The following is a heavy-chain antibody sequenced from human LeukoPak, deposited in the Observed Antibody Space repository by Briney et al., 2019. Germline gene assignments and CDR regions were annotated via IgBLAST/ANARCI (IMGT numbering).Heavy chain of an antibody. V-gene: IGHV1-2*06. D-gene: IGHD5-18*01. Sequence: ASVKVSCKASGYTFTGYYMHWVRQAPGQGLEWMGRINPNSGGTNYAQKFQGRVTMTRDTSISTAYMELSRLRSDDTAVYYCARDSSYRGYSYGYGYWGQGTLVTVSS. CDR2: INPNSGGT. CDR3: ARDSSYRGYSYGYGY. J-gene: IGHJ4*02. CDR1: GYTFTGYY.